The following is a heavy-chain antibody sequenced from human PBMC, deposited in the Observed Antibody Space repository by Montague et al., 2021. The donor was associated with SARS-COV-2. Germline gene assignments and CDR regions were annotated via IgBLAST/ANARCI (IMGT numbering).Heavy chain of an antibody. J-gene: IGHJ3*02. CDR2: ISYDGSKK. CDR3: ARVHSSGWYAAFDI. CDR1: GFTFSSYA. V-gene: IGHV3-30-3*01. D-gene: IGHD6-19*01. Sequence: SLRLSCAASGFTFSSYAIHWVRQAPGKGLEWVAVISYDGSKKYYIDSVKGRFTISRDNSKNTLYLQMISLRAEDTAVYYCARVHSSGWYAAFDIWGQGTMVTVSS.